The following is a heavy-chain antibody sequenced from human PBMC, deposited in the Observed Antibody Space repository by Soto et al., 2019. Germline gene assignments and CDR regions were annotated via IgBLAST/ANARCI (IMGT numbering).Heavy chain of an antibody. CDR3: ARVFDTYYFDS. CDR2: IWSDGNNK. J-gene: IGHJ4*02. D-gene: IGHD3-9*01. Sequence: QVQLVESGGGVVQPGRSLRLSCAASGFTFSSYGMHWVRQAPGKGLEWVAVIWSDGNNKYYADSVKGRFTISRDNSKKTLYRQMNSLRAEDTAVYYCARVFDTYYFDSWGQGNMVTVSS. CDR1: GFTFSSYG. V-gene: IGHV3-33*01.